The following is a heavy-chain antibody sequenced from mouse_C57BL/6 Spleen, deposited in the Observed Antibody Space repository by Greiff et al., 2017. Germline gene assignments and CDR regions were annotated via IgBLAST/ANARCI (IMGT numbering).Heavy chain of an antibody. J-gene: IGHJ4*01. D-gene: IGHD1-1*01. Sequence: QVQLQQSGAELVRPGSSVKLSCKASGYTFTSYWMHWVKQRPIQGLEWIGNIDPSDSETHYNQKFKDKATLTVDKSSSTAYMQLSSLTSEDSAVYYCARWRHGSLYYYAMDYWGQGTSVTVSS. V-gene: IGHV1-52*01. CDR2: IDPSDSET. CDR1: GYTFTSYW. CDR3: ARWRHGSLYYYAMDY.